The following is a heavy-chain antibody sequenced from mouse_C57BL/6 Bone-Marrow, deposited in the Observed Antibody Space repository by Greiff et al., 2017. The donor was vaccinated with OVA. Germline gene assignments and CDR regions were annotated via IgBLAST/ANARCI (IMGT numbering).Heavy chain of an antibody. V-gene: IGHV1-19*01. CDR3: ARELLRY. CDR2: INPYNGGT. Sequence: EVQLQQSGPVLVKPGASVKMSCKASGYTFTDYYMNWVKQSPGKSLKWIGVINPYNGGTSYNQKFKGKATLTVDKSSSTAYMELNSLTSEDSAVYYCARELLRYWGQGTTITVSA. J-gene: IGHJ2*01. CDR1: GYTFTDYY. D-gene: IGHD2-12*01.